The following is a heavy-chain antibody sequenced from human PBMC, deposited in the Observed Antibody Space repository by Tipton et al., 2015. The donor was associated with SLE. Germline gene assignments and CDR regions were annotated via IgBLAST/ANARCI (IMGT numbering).Heavy chain of an antibody. J-gene: IGHJ3*02. CDR2: INHSGRT. CDR1: GRSFSGYY. CDR3: ARGIGAFDI. V-gene: IGHV4-34*01. Sequence: LRLSCAVYGRSFSGYYWSWIRQPPGRGLEWIGEINHSGRTNYKSSLKSRVTISVDTSKNQFSLKLSSVTAADTAVYYCARGIGAFDIWGQGTMVTVSS.